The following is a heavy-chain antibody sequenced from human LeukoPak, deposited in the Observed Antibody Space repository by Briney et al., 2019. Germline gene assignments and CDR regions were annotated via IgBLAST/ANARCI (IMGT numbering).Heavy chain of an antibody. J-gene: IGHJ4*02. Sequence: GGSLRLSCAASGFTLSSYSMNWVRQAPGKGLEWVSSISSSSSYIYYADSVKGRFTISRDNAKNSLYLQMNSLRAEDTAVYYCARDLIAADFDYWGQGTLVTVSS. V-gene: IGHV3-21*01. CDR1: GFTLSSYS. D-gene: IGHD6-13*01. CDR2: ISSSSSYI. CDR3: ARDLIAADFDY.